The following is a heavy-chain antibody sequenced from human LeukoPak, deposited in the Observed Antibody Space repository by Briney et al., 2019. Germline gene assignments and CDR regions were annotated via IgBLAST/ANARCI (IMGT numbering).Heavy chain of an antibody. CDR3: VKDLDFRADC. J-gene: IGHJ4*02. V-gene: IGHV3-74*01. CDR2: INTDGTII. CDR1: GFTFSSYW. Sequence: GGSLRLSCAASGFTFSSYWMHWVRHTPGRGRVWVARINTDGTIIDYADSVQGRFTISRDNAKNTLYLQMNSLRAEDTALYYCVKDLDFRADCWGQGTLVTVSS. D-gene: IGHD2/OR15-2a*01.